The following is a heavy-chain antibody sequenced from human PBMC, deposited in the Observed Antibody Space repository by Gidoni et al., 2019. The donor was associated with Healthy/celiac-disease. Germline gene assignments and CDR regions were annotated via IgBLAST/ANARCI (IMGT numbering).Heavy chain of an antibody. CDR1: GGSFSGYY. V-gene: IGHV4-34*01. J-gene: IGHJ4*02. CDR3: ARGPPSRPYYDFWSGYRPFDY. Sequence: QVQLQQWGAGLLKPSETLSLTCAVYGGSFSGYYWSWIRQPPGKGLEWIGEINHSGSTNYNPSLKSRVTISVDTSKNQFSLKLSSVTAADTAVYYCARGPPSRPYYDFWSGYRPFDYWGQGTLVTVSS. D-gene: IGHD3-3*01. CDR2: INHSGST.